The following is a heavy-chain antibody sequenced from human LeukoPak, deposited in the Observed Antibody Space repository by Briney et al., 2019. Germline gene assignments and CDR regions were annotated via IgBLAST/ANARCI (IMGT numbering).Heavy chain of an antibody. Sequence: GGSLRLSCAASGFTFSSYAMSWVRQAPGDGLEWVSGFSGRGKSTFYAVSVKDRSTISRDNSKNTLYLQMNSLRAEDTAVYYCVKDPYSSSSGGPYAMDVWGQGTTVTVSS. CDR1: GFTFSSYA. J-gene: IGHJ6*02. V-gene: IGHV3-23*01. CDR2: FSGRGKST. CDR3: VKDPYSSSSGGPYAMDV. D-gene: IGHD6-6*01.